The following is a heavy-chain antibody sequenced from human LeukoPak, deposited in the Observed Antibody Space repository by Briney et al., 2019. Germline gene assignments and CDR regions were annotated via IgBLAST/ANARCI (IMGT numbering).Heavy chain of an antibody. CDR3: ARDYLAPVYYGHGAPVFQH. CDR1: GFTFSSYS. Sequence: GGSLRLSCAASGFTFSSYSMNWVRQAPGKGLEWVANIKQDGSEKYYVDSVKGRFTISRDNAKNSLYLQMNSLRAEDTAVYYCARDYLAPVYYGHGAPVFQHWGQGTLVTVSS. V-gene: IGHV3-7*01. J-gene: IGHJ1*01. CDR2: IKQDGSEK. D-gene: IGHD3-10*01.